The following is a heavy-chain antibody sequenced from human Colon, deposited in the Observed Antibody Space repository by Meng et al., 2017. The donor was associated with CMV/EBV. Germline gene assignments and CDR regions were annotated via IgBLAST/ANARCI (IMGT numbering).Heavy chain of an antibody. V-gene: IGHV4-4*07. CDR1: GDSTSGFF. J-gene: IGHJ4*02. CDR3: AKEQSIGIAVTGIFDF. D-gene: IGHD6-19*01. CDR2: IYSSGST. Sequence: QVQLPESGPGLVKPSEPLSLTCTVSGDSTSGFFWSWIRQPAGKGLEWIGRIYSSGSTFYNPSLESRVTMSIDTSKNQFSLRLASVTAADTAVYFCAKEQSIGIAVTGIFDFWGQGALVTVSS.